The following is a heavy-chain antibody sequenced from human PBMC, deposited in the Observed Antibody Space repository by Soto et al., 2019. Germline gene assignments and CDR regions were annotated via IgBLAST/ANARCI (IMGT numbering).Heavy chain of an antibody. D-gene: IGHD6-13*01. V-gene: IGHV2-26*01. Sequence: QVTLKESGPVLVKPTETLTLTCTVSGFSLSNSGMGVSWIRQPPGKALEWLAHVFSNDEEFYSTSLKRRLTISMDTSKSQVVLTMSKMDPVDTATYYCARIREQQIVYYYYGMDVWGQGNTVTVSS. CDR2: VFSNDEE. CDR1: GFSLSNSGMG. CDR3: ARIREQQIVYYYYGMDV. J-gene: IGHJ6*02.